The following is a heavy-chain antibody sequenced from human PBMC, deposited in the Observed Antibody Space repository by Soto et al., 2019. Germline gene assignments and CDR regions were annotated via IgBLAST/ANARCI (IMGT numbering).Heavy chain of an antibody. Sequence: GGSLRLSCAASGFTFSSYSMNWVRQAPGKGLEWVSYVTSSSSTIYYADSVKGQFTISRDNAKNSLYLQMNSLRAEDTAVYYCARDLGSSWYPEYFQHWGQGTLVTVSS. D-gene: IGHD6-13*01. V-gene: IGHV3-48*01. CDR3: ARDLGSSWYPEYFQH. CDR1: GFTFSSYS. J-gene: IGHJ1*01. CDR2: VTSSSSTI.